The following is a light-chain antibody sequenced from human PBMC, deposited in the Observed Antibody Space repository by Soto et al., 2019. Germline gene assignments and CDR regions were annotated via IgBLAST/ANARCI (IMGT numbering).Light chain of an antibody. Sequence: DIQMTQSPSSLSASVGYRVTFTCRASQSISTYLNWYQQKPGRAPKLLIYDASTLESGVPSRFSGSGSETEFTLTISRLQPDDFATYFCHSRAFGQGTRLAIK. CDR1: QSISTY. CDR3: HSRA. J-gene: IGKJ5*01. V-gene: IGKV1-5*01. CDR2: DAS.